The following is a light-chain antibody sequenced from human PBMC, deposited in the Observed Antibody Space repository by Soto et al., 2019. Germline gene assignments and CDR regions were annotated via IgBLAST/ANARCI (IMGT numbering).Light chain of an antibody. J-gene: IGKJ1*01. CDR2: DAS. CDR1: QSIRNF. Sequence: EVVLTQSPGTLSLSPGERATLSCRASQSIRNFLAWYQQKPGQAPRLLIYDASNRATGIPDRFSGSGSGTDFTLTISCLQSEDFAVYYCPQDDKWPTWTFGQGTKV. V-gene: IGKV3-11*01. CDR3: PQDDKWPTWT.